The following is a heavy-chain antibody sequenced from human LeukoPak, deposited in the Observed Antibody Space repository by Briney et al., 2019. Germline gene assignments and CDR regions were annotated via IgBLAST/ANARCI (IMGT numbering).Heavy chain of an antibody. J-gene: IGHJ2*01. V-gene: IGHV3-53*04. CDR1: GFTVSSNY. CDR3: ARVVGYSSGGSCYSKHFDL. D-gene: IGHD2-15*01. CDR2: IYSGGST. Sequence: GESLRLSCAASGFTVSSNYMSWVRQAPGKGLEWVAVIYSGGSTYYADSVKGRFTISRHNSKNKLSLQLNSLRAEDTAVYYCARVVGYSSGGSCYSKHFDLWGRGTLVTVSS.